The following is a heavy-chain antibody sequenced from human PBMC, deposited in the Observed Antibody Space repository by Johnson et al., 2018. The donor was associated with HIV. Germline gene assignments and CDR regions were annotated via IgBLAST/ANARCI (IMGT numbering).Heavy chain of an antibody. D-gene: IGHD1-26*01. Sequence: QVQLVESGGGVVQPGRSLRLSCAASGFTFSSYPMHWVRQAPGKGLQWVAVISYDGSNKYYADSVKGRFTISRDNSKNTLYLQMNSLRAEDTAVYYCAKTYSGSNRDAFDIWGQGTMVTVSS. CDR1: GFTFSSYP. V-gene: IGHV3-30-3*02. J-gene: IGHJ3*02. CDR2: ISYDGSNK. CDR3: AKTYSGSNRDAFDI.